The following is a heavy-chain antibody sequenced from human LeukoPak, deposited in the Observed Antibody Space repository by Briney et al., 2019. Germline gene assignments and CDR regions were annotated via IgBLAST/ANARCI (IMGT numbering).Heavy chain of an antibody. CDR2: IKSKTDGGTT. CDR1: GFTFSNAW. Sequence: PGGSLRLSCAASGFTFSNAWMSSGRQAPGKGLEGVGRIKSKTDGGTTDYAAPVKGRFTISRDDSKNTLYLQMNSLKTGDTAVYYCTTDIVVVTAATKVDYWGQGTLVTVSS. V-gene: IGHV3-15*01. D-gene: IGHD2-2*01. J-gene: IGHJ4*02. CDR3: TTDIVVVTAATKVDY.